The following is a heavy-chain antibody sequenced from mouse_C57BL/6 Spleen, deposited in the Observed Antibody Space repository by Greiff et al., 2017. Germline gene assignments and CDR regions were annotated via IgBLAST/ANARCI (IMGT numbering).Heavy chain of an antibody. CDR3: ARSSSSHWYFDV. D-gene: IGHD1-1*01. CDR2: IYPGDGDT. V-gene: IGHV1-82*01. CDR1: GYAFSSSW. Sequence: VKLQQSGPELVKPGASVKISCKASGYAFSSSWMNWVKQRPGKGLEWIGRIYPGDGDTNYNGKFKGKATLTADKSSSTAYMQLSSLTSEDSAVYFCARSSSSHWYFDVWGTGTTVTVSS. J-gene: IGHJ1*03.